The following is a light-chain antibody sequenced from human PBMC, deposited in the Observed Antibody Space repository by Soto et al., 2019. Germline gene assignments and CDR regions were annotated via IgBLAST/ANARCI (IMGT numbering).Light chain of an antibody. J-gene: IGLJ1*01. Sequence: QSVLTQPASVSGSPGQSITISCTGTSSDVGGYNYVSWYQQHPGKAPKLMIYDVSNRPSGVSNRFSGSKSGNTASLTISGLQAEDEAVYYCSSYTSCSIHNYVFGPGSMVPVL. CDR2: DVS. CDR3: SSYTSCSIHNYV. CDR1: SSDVGGYNY. V-gene: IGLV2-14*01.